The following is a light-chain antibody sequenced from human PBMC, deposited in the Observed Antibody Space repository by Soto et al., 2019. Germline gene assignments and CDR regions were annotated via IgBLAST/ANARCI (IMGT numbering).Light chain of an antibody. V-gene: IGLV7-46*01. CDR3: LLSYGGARRV. J-gene: IGLJ2*01. CDR1: TGAVTSGHY. CDR2: DTT. Sequence: QAVVTQEPSLTVSPGGTVTLTCASSTGAVTSGHYPYWFQQKPGQAPRTLIYDTTNKHSWTPARFSGSLVGGKPALTLSGAQPEDEAGYFCLLSYGGARRVFGGGTKLTVL.